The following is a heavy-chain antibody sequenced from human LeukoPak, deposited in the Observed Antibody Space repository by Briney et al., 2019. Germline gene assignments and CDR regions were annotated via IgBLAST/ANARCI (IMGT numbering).Heavy chain of an antibody. J-gene: IGHJ5*02. CDR1: GGSISSGGYY. CDR3: ARAGEFWSGYNWFDP. Sequence: SETLSLTCTVSGGSISSGGYYWSWIRQHPGKGLEWIGYIYYSGSTYYNPSLKSRVTISVDTSKNQFSLKLSSVTAADTAAYYCARAGEFWSGYNWFDPWGQGTLVTVSS. V-gene: IGHV4-31*03. D-gene: IGHD3-3*01. CDR2: IYYSGST.